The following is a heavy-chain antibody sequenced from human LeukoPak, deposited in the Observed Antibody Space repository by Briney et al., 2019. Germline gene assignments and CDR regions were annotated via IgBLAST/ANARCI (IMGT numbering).Heavy chain of an antibody. CDR2: INPSGGST. J-gene: IGHJ4*02. CDR3: ARGSDIHDYSNYGYYFDY. Sequence: ASVKVSCKXSGYTFTSYYMHWVRQAPGQGLERMGVINPSGGSTSYAQKFQGRVTMTRDTSTSTVYMELSSLRSEDTAVYYCARGSDIHDYSNYGYYFDYWGQGTLVTVSS. V-gene: IGHV1-46*03. CDR1: GYTFTSYY. D-gene: IGHD4-11*01.